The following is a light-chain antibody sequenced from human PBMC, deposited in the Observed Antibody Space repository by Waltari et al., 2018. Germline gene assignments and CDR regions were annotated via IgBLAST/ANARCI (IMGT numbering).Light chain of an antibody. J-gene: IGLJ3*02. V-gene: IGLV2-23*01. CDR2: EDN. CDR3: CSYAGSAIWV. Sequence: QSALTQPASVSGSPGQSITISCTGTSSDVGSYNLVSWYQQHPGKAPKLMIYEDNKRPSGVSNRFAGSKSGNIASLTISGLQAEDEADYYCCSYAGSAIWVFGGGIKLTVL. CDR1: SSDVGSYNL.